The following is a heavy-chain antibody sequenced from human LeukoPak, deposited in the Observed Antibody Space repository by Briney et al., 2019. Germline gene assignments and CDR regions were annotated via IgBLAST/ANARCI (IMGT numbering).Heavy chain of an antibody. CDR3: AVSMVYGGNYAYYFDD. V-gene: IGHV4-30-4*01. J-gene: IGHJ4*02. CDR2: IYYSGST. CDR1: GGSISSGDYY. Sequence: SETLSLTCTVSGGSISSGDYYWSWIRQPPGKGLEWIGYIYYSGSTYYNPSLKSRVTISVDTSKNQFSLKLNSVTAADTAVYYCAVSMVYGGNYAYYFDDWGQGTLLTVYS. D-gene: IGHD2-8*01.